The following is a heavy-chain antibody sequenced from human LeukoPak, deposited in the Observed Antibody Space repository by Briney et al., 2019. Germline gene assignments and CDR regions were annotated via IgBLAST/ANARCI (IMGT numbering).Heavy chain of an antibody. V-gene: IGHV4-39*07. D-gene: IGHD4-17*01. CDR3: TRVDYGDYQYYFDY. J-gene: IGHJ4*02. CDR1: GGSISSSSYY. Sequence: PSETLSLTCTVSGGSISSSSYYWGCIRQPPGQGLECIGSIYYSGSTYYNPSLKSRVSISVDTSNNQFSLKLSSVTAADTAVYYCTRVDYGDYQYYFDYWGQGTLVTVSS. CDR2: IYYSGST.